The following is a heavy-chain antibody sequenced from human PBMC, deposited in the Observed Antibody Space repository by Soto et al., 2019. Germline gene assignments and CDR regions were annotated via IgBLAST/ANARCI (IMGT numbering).Heavy chain of an antibody. CDR2: FDPDEAET. J-gene: IGHJ5*02. CDR1: GYTLNEVA. Sequence: QVQLVQSGAEVKKPGDSVKVSCKVSGYTLNEVAMHWVRQAPGKGLEWLGGFDPDEAETIYAQHFQGRVTMTEDTSTDTVYMELSSVRSEDTALYFCTTYHGDYNFDHWGQGTLVTVSS. D-gene: IGHD4-17*01. V-gene: IGHV1-24*01. CDR3: TTYHGDYNFDH.